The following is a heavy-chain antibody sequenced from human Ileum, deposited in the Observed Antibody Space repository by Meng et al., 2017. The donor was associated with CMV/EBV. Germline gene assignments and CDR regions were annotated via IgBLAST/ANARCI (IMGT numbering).Heavy chain of an antibody. Sequence: VSCKASGYTFTTYDINWVRQVPGQGLEWMGIINPSGGSTSYAQKFQGRVTMTRDTSTSTVYMELSSLRSEDTAVYYCARAQNWFDPWGQGTLVTVSS. CDR1: GYTFTTYD. V-gene: IGHV1-46*01. CDR2: INPSGGST. J-gene: IGHJ5*02. CDR3: ARAQNWFDP.